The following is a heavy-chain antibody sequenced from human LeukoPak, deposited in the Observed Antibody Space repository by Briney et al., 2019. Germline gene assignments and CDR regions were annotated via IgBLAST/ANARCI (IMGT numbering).Heavy chain of an antibody. Sequence: SVKVSCKASGGTFNRYAISWVRQAPGQGLEWMGGIIPMFGIANYAQKFQGRVTITADESTSTAYMELSSLRSEDTAVYYCARDRPYTGGWRGFDYWGQGTLVTVSS. CDR3: ARDRPYTGGWRGFDY. CDR1: GGTFNRYA. CDR2: IIPMFGIA. D-gene: IGHD6-19*01. J-gene: IGHJ4*02. V-gene: IGHV1-69*13.